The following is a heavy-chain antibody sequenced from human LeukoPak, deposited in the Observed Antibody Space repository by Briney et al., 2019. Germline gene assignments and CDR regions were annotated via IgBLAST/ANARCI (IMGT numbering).Heavy chain of an antibody. CDR3: ARVPYDSSGYYANYFKPYYYYYYMDV. J-gene: IGHJ6*03. CDR2: MNPNSGNT. D-gene: IGHD3-22*01. CDR1: GYTFTSYD. V-gene: IGHV1-8*01. Sequence: ASVKVSCKASGYTFTSYDINWVRQATGQGLEWMGWMNPNSGNTGYAQKFQGRVTMTRNTSISTAYMELSSLRSEDTAVYYCARVPYDSSGYYANYFKPYYYYYYMDVWGKGTTVTVSS.